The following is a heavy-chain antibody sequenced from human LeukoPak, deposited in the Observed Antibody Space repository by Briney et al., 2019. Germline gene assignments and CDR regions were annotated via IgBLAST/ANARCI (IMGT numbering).Heavy chain of an antibody. CDR2: INPNSGGT. D-gene: IGHD4-17*01. CDR3: ARVAYGDNATPCDY. Sequence: ASVKVSCKASGYPFTAYYIHWVRQAPGQGLQWMGRINPNSGGTDYAQKFEGRVTVTRDTSISTAYMELSRLTSDDTAVYYCARVAYGDNATPCDYWGQGTLVTVSS. CDR1: GYPFTAYY. J-gene: IGHJ4*02. V-gene: IGHV1-2*06.